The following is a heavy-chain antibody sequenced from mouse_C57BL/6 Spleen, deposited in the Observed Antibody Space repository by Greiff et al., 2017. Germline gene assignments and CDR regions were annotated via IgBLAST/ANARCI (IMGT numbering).Heavy chain of an antibody. Sequence: VHVKQSGPVLVKPGASVKMSCKASGYPFTDYYMNWVKQSHGKSLEWIGVINPYNGGTSYNQKFKGKATLTVDKSSSTAYMELNSLTSEDSAVYYCASFGDGYPLAYWGQGTLVTVSA. CDR3: ASFGDGYPLAY. V-gene: IGHV1-19*01. CDR1: GYPFTDYY. D-gene: IGHD2-3*01. CDR2: INPYNGGT. J-gene: IGHJ3*01.